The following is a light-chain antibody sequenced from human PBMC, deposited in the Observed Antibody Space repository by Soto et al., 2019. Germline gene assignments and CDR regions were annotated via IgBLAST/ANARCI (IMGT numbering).Light chain of an antibody. Sequence: DTHMNQSPSSLSASVGNSIAITCRASQSISTYLHWYQQKQGKAPNLLIYAASTLQSGVPSRFSGSGYGTDFTLTISSLQTEDFATYFCQHGYSTPLTFGGGTKVDIK. CDR1: QSISTY. CDR2: AAS. V-gene: IGKV1-39*01. CDR3: QHGYSTPLT. J-gene: IGKJ4*01.